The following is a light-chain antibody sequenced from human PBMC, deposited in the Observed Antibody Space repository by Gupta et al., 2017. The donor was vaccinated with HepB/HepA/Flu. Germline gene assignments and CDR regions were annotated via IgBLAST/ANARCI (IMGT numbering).Light chain of an antibody. J-gene: IGLJ3*02. CDR3: AAWDDNLSAWV. CDR1: SSNIGTNY. CDR2: RND. V-gene: IGLV1-47*01. Sequence: QSVLTPPHSASGTPGQRVTISCSGRSSNIGTNYVYWYHQFPGTAPQVLMYRNDQRPSGVPDRFSGSKSGTTASLAISRLRSEDEADYYCAAWDDNLSAWVFGGGTKLTVL.